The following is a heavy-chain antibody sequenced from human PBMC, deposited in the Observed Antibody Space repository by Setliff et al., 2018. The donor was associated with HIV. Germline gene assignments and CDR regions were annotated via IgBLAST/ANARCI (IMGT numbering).Heavy chain of an antibody. V-gene: IGHV4-59*11. CDR1: GGSISSHY. D-gene: IGHD2-15*01. CDR2: IYYNGIT. J-gene: IGHJ4*02. CDR3: ARGGASSKYFDS. Sequence: SEILSLTCTVSGGSISSHYWSWIRQPPGKGLEWIGSIYYNGITNYNLSLKSRAAISADTSKKQFSLKLTSVTPADTALYYCARGGASSKYFDSWGQGTLVTVSS.